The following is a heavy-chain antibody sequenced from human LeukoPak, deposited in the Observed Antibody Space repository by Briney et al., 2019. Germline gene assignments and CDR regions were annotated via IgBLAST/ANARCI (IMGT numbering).Heavy chain of an antibody. Sequence: ASVKVSCKASGHTFTSYGISWVRQAPGQGLEWMAWMNPYNGNTNYAQNLQGRVTVTTDTSTSTAYMELRSLRSDDTAVYYCARVLDYYDSRYYFDYWGQGTLVTVSS. J-gene: IGHJ4*02. CDR1: GHTFTSYG. V-gene: IGHV1-18*01. CDR3: ARVLDYYDSRYYFDY. CDR2: MNPYNGNT. D-gene: IGHD3-22*01.